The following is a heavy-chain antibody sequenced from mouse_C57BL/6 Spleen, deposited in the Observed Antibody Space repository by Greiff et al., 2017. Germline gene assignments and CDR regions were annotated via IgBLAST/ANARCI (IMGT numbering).Heavy chain of an antibody. CDR2: ISRGSSTI. D-gene: IGHD3-2*02. CDR1: GFTFSDYG. CDR3: ARYQDYFDY. J-gene: IGHJ2*01. V-gene: IGHV5-17*01. Sequence: EVQGVESGGGLVKPGGSLKLSCAASGFTFSDYGMHWVRQAPEKGLEWVAYISRGSSTIYYADTVKGRFTISRDNAKNTRFLQMTSLRSEDTAMCYSARYQDYFDYWGQGTTLTVSA.